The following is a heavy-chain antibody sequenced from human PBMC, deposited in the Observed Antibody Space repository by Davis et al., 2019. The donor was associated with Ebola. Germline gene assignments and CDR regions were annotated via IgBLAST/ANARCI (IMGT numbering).Heavy chain of an antibody. CDR1: GFIFSDYY. D-gene: IGHD3-3*01. Sequence: GESLKISCAASGFIFSDYYMSWIRQAPGKGLEWVSYISSSGSTTYYAESVRGRFTISRDNIKSSLYLEINGLRAEDTAIYYCARDQGQYDFWSAPGGWFDPWGQGTLVTVSS. J-gene: IGHJ5*02. CDR3: ARDQGQYDFWSAPGGWFDP. V-gene: IGHV3-11*04. CDR2: ISSSGSTT.